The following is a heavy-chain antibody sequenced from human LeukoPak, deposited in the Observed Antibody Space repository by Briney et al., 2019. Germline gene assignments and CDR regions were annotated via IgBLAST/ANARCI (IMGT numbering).Heavy chain of an antibody. V-gene: IGHV3-48*02. D-gene: IGHD1-14*01. CDR1: GFTLSGYS. J-gene: IGHJ4*02. CDR2: ISTTSSTI. CDR3: ARKTGDC. Sequence: GGSLRLSCAASGFTLSGYSMNWVRQAPGKGLDWISYISTTSSTIYYADSVRGRFTISRDNAKNSLYLQMNSLRDDDTAVYYCARKTGDCWGQGTLVIVSS.